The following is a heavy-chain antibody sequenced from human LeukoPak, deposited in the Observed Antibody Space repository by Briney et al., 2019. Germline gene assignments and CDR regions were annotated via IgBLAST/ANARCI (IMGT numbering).Heavy chain of an antibody. CDR2: IYHSGST. Sequence: PSETLSLTCAVSGYSISSGYYWGWIRQPPGKGLEWIGSIYHSGSTYCNPSLKSRVTISVDTSKNQFSLKLSSVTAADTAVYYCARDLKYYYGSGSFYYYYYGMDVWGKGTTVTVSS. CDR1: GYSISSGYY. J-gene: IGHJ6*04. V-gene: IGHV4-38-2*02. D-gene: IGHD3-10*01. CDR3: ARDLKYYYGSGSFYYYYYGMDV.